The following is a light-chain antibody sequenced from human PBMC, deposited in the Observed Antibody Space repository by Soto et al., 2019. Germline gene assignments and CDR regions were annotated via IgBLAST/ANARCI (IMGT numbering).Light chain of an antibody. CDR1: QSINSNY. CDR3: QQYGSSPT. Sequence: EIVLTQSPATLSFSPGERATLSCGASQSINSNYLAWYQQKPGLAPRLVIYDTSRRAPGIPDRLTGSGSGTDFTLTISRLEPEDSAIYYCQQYGSSPTFGQGTRLEIK. CDR2: DTS. V-gene: IGKV3D-20*01. J-gene: IGKJ5*01.